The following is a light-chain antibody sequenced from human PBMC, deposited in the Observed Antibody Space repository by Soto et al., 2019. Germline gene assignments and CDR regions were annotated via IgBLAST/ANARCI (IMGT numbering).Light chain of an antibody. CDR1: QSVSSSC. CDR3: QQYGRPPRST. J-gene: IGKJ5*01. Sequence: EIVLTQSPGTLSLSPGERATHSCRASQSVSSSCLAWYQQKPGQAPRLLIYGASSGATGIPDRFSGSGSGTDFTLTISRLEPEDFAVYYCQQYGRPPRSTFGQGTRLDIK. CDR2: GAS. V-gene: IGKV3-20*01.